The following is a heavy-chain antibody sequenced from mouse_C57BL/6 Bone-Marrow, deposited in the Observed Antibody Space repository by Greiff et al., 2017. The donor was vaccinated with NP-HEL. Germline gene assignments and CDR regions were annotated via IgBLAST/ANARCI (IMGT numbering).Heavy chain of an antibody. D-gene: IGHD2-3*01. CDR1: GYTFTSYW. J-gene: IGHJ4*01. Sequence: QVQLQQPGAELVRPGSSVKLSCKASGYTFTSYWMHWVKQRPIQGLEWIGNIDPSDSETHYNQKFKDKATLTVDKSSSTAYMQLSSLTSEDSAVYYCARIYDGYYEGYYAMDYWGQGTSVTVSS. V-gene: IGHV1-52*01. CDR3: ARIYDGYYEGYYAMDY. CDR2: IDPSDSET.